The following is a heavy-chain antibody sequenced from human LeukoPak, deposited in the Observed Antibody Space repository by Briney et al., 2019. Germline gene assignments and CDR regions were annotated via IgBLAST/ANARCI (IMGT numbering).Heavy chain of an antibody. V-gene: IGHV3-7*04. CDR1: GITFSNYW. Sequence: GGSLRLSCADSGITFSNYWMSWVRQAPGKGLEWLATIKQDGSEKYYVDSVKGRFTISRDNAKNSLYLQMNSLRAGDTAVYYCARDLRWQQFDYWGQGTLVTVSS. CDR2: IKQDGSEK. J-gene: IGHJ4*02. D-gene: IGHD5-24*01. CDR3: ARDLRWQQFDY.